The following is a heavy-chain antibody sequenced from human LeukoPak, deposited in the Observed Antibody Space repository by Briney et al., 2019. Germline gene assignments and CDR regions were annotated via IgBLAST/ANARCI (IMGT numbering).Heavy chain of an antibody. J-gene: IGHJ6*02. CDR3: ARDYCSGGSCYSRSDGMDV. CDR2: IYYSGST. CDR1: GGSISSSSYY. Sequence: SETLSLTCTVSGGSISSSSYYWGWIRQPPGKGLEWIGSIYYSGSTYYNPSLKSRVTISVDTSKNQFSLKLSSVTAADTAVYYCARDYCSGGSCYSRSDGMDVWGQGTTVTVSS. D-gene: IGHD2-15*01. V-gene: IGHV4-39*07.